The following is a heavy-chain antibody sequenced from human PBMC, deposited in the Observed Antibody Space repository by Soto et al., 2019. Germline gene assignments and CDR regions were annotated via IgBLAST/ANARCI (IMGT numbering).Heavy chain of an antibody. CDR3: TSGSGWDFDY. CDR2: IRSKTNGDAT. J-gene: IGHJ4*02. D-gene: IGHD6-19*01. Sequence: GGSLRVSCGAVGFTFSNAWINWVRQAPGKGLEWVGRIRSKTNGDATAYAASVKGRFAISRDDSKNTAYLQMNSLKTEDTPVYYCTSGSGWDFDYWGQGTLVTVSS. CDR1: GFTFSNAW. V-gene: IGHV3-73*01.